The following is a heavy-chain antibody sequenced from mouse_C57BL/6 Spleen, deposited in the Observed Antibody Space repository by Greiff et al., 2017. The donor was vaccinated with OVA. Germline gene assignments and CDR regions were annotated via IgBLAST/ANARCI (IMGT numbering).Heavy chain of an antibody. V-gene: IGHV1-64*01. Sequence: VKLQQPGAELVKPGASVKLSCKASGYTFTSYWMHWVKQRPGQGLEWIGMIHPNSGSTNYNEKFKSKATLTVDKSSSTAYMQLSSLTSEDSAVYYCARPDTEGGYYFDYWGQGTTLTVSS. CDR1: GYTFTSYW. J-gene: IGHJ2*01. D-gene: IGHD5-1-1*01. CDR2: IHPNSGST. CDR3: ARPDTEGGYYFDY.